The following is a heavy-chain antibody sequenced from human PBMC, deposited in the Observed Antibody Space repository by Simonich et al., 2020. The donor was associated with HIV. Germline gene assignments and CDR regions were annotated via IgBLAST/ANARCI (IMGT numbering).Heavy chain of an antibody. CDR3: ARKGGGRGVYYFDY. Sequence: QVQLVQSGAEVKKPGSSVKVSCKASGGTCSSFAISGVRQAPGLGLEWVGGIITCLGKANYDQRFQGRVTITADESTSTAYMELSSLRSEDTGIYYCARKGGGRGVYYFDYWGQGTLVTVSS. D-gene: IGHD3-10*01. CDR2: IITCLGKA. V-gene: IGHV1-69*13. CDR1: GGTCSSFA. J-gene: IGHJ4*02.